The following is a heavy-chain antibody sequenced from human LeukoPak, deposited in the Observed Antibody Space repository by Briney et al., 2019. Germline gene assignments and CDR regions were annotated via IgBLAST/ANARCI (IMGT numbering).Heavy chain of an antibody. CDR3: ARGLITPYYYYGMDV. V-gene: IGHV4-34*01. CDR1: GGSFSGYY. Sequence: PSETLSLTCAVYGGSFSGYYWSWIRQPPGKGLEWIGEINHSGSTNYNPSLKSRVTISVDTSKNQFSLKLSSVTAADTAVYYCARGLITPYYYYGMDVWGQGTTVTVSS. CDR2: INHSGST. D-gene: IGHD1-14*01. J-gene: IGHJ6*02.